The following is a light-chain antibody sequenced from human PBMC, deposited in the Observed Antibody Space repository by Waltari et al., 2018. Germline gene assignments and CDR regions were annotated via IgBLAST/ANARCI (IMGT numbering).Light chain of an antibody. CDR1: QSVNWY. V-gene: IGKV3-11*01. J-gene: IGKJ4*01. CDR3: QQRRNWPLT. CDR2: DTS. Sequence: EIVLTQSPATLSLSPGERANLSCRASQSVNWYLAWYQQRPGQAPRLLIYDTSNRATGIPARFSGSGSETDFTLTISSLEPDDSAVYYCQQRRNWPLTFGGGTKVEIK.